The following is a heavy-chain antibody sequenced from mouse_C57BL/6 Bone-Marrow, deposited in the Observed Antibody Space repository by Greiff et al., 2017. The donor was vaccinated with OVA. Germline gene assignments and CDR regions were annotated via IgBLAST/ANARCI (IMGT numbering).Heavy chain of an antibody. CDR1: GYAFSSSW. V-gene: IGHV1-82*01. D-gene: IGHD2-5*01. CDR2: IYPGDGDT. J-gene: IGHJ4*01. CDR3: ARLEVTRAMDY. Sequence: VQLQQSGPELVKPGASVKISCKASGYAFSSSWMNWVKQRPGKGLEWIGRIYPGDGDTNYNGKFKGKATLTADKSSSTACMQLSSLTSEDSAVYFCARLEVTRAMDYWGQGTSVTVSS.